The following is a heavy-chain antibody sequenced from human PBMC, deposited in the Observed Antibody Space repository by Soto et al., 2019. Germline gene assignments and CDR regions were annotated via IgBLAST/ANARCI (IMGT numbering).Heavy chain of an antibody. CDR1: GFTFSSFG. D-gene: IGHD6-6*01. CDR2: IWYDGSKE. V-gene: IGHV3-33*01. J-gene: IGHJ4*02. CDR3: ARAPYEYGSSSGRWSLDY. Sequence: PGGSLRLSCAASGFTFSSFGMHWVRQAPGKGLEWVAVIWYDGSKEYYADSVKGRFTISRDNSKNTLYLQMNSLRAEDTALYFCARAPYEYGSSSGRWSLDYWGQGTLVTVSS.